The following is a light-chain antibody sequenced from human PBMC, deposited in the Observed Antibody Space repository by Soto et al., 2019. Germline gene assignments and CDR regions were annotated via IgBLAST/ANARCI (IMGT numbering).Light chain of an antibody. V-gene: IGKV3-15*01. J-gene: IGKJ5*01. CDR1: QSVSSSN. CDR3: QQYNNWPIT. CDR2: GAS. Sequence: EILLTQSPGTLSFSPGERAILSCRASQSVSSSNLAWYQQKPGQAPRLLIYGASTRATGIPARFSGSGSGTEFTLTISSLQSEDFAVYYCQQYNNWPITFGQGTRLEIK.